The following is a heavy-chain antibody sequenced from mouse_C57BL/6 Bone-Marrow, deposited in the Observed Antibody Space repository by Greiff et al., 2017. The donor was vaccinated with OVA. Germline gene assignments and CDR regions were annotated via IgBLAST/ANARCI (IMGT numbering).Heavy chain of an antibody. V-gene: IGHV8-12*01. CDR1: GFSLSTSGMG. Sequence: QVTLKVSGPGILQSSQTLSLTCSFSGFSLSTSGMGVSWIRQPSGKGLEWLAHIYWDDDKRYNPSLKSRPTISKDTSRNQVFLKRTSVDTADTAAYYCAGGRYYGSSYDAMDYWGQGTTVTVSS. CDR2: IYWDDDK. D-gene: IGHD1-1*01. J-gene: IGHJ4*01. CDR3: AGGRYYGSSYDAMDY.